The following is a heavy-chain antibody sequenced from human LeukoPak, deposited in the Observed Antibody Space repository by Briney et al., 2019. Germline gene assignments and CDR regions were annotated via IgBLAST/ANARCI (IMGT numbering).Heavy chain of an antibody. CDR3: ARVRRYGGNPLTRYFDL. Sequence: PSETLSLTCAVYGGSFSGYYWSWIRQPPGKGLEWIGEINHSGSTNYNPSLKSRVTISVDTSKNQFSLKLSSVTAADTAVYYCARVRRYGGNPLTRYFDLRGRGTLVTVSS. V-gene: IGHV4-34*01. CDR2: INHSGST. D-gene: IGHD4-17*01. CDR1: GGSFSGYY. J-gene: IGHJ2*01.